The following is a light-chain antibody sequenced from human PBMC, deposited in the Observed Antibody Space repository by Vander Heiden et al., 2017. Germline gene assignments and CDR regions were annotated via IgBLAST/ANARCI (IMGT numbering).Light chain of an antibody. CDR1: KVGDKY. CDR2: QDS. V-gene: IGLV3-1*01. CDR3: QAWDSSTEV. J-gene: IGLJ1*01. Sequence: SYELTQPPSVSVSPGQNASITCSGDKVGDKYACWYQQKPGQSHMLVIYQDSKRPSGIPERFSGSNSGNTATLTISGTQAMDEADYYCQAWDSSTEVFGTGTKVTVL.